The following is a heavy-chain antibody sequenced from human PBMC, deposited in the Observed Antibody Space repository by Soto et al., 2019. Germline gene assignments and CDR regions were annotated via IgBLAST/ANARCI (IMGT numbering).Heavy chain of an antibody. CDR3: ARFYGDNDYFDH. Sequence: QVHLQESGPGLVKPSQTLSLICTVLGDSITTGDYYWSWVRQSPGKGLEWIGYIYNSGSAHYNPSLQSRLTMSVDSSKNQSSLELTSVTAADTAVYYCARFYGDNDYFDHWGLGSLVTVSS. CDR1: GDSITTGDYY. D-gene: IGHD4-17*01. CDR2: IYNSGSA. V-gene: IGHV4-30-4*01. J-gene: IGHJ4*02.